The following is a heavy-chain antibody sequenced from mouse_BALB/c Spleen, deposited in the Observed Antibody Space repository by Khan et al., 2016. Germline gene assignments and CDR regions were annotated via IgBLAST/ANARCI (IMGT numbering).Heavy chain of an antibody. CDR1: GFNIKDTY. CDR2: IDPANGNT. D-gene: IGHD2-4*01. V-gene: IGHV14-3*02. J-gene: IGHJ3*01. CDR3: ARAPYDYDVGFAY. Sequence: VQLQQSGAELVKPGASVKLSCTASGFNIKDTYMHWVKQRPEQGLEWIGRIDPANGNTKYDPKFQGKATITADTSSNTAYLQLSSLTSEDTAGYYGARAPYDYDVGFAYWGQGTLVTVSA.